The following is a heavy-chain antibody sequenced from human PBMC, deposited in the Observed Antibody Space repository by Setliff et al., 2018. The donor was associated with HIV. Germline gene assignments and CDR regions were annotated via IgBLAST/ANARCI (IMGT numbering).Heavy chain of an antibody. CDR2: MYTSGST. CDR3: ARGVTVVVRAVDI. Sequence: PSETLSLTCTVSGGSVSSGSYYWSWIRQPAGKGLEWIGHMYTSGSTNYNPSLKSRVTISVDTSKNQFSLKVSSVTAADTAVYYCARGVTVVVRAVDIWGQGMMVTVSS. V-gene: IGHV4-61*09. CDR1: GGSVSSGSYY. D-gene: IGHD3-22*01. J-gene: IGHJ3*02.